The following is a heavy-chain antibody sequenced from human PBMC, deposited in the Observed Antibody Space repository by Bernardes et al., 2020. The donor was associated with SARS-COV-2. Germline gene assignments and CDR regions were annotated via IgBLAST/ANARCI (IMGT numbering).Heavy chain of an antibody. V-gene: IGHV3-30*18. D-gene: IGHD3-16*01. CDR1: GFTFSNYV. J-gene: IGHJ6*02. CDR2: ISDDGHNK. CDR3: SKDISMYVETLFGRVMAMHGGMDV. Sequence: VGSLRLSCAASGFTFSNYVMYWVRQAPGKGLEWVSRISDDGHNKHYADFVTGRFTISRDNSKNTLDLQMNSLRDEDTAMYYCSKDISMYVETLFGRVMAMHGGMDVSGQGTT.